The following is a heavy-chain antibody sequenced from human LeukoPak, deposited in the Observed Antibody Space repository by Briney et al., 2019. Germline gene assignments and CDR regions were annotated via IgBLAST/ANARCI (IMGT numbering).Heavy chain of an antibody. D-gene: IGHD3-9*01. J-gene: IGHJ6*02. CDR2: INPSGGST. V-gene: IGHV1-46*01. CDR3: ARDPPKDYDILTGNGMDV. Sequence: ASVKVSCKASGYTLTSNYMHWVRQAPGQGLEWMGIINPSGGSTSYAQKFQGRVTMTRDTSTSTVYMELSSLRSEDTAVYYCARDPPKDYDILTGNGMDVWGQGTTVTVSS. CDR1: GYTLTSNY.